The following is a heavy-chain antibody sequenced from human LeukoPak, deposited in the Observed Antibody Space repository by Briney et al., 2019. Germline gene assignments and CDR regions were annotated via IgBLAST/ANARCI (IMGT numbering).Heavy chain of an antibody. CDR3: AIDRYGY. CDR1: GGSISSYY. V-gene: IGHV4-34*01. D-gene: IGHD1-14*01. Sequence: SETLSLTCTVSGGSISSYYWSWIRQPPGKGLEWIGEINHSGSTNYNPSLKSRVTISVDTSKNQFSLKLSSVTAADTAVYYCAIDRYGYWGQGTLVTVSS. J-gene: IGHJ4*02. CDR2: INHSGST.